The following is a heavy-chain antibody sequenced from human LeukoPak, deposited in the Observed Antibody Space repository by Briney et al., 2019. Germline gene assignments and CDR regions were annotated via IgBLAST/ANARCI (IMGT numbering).Heavy chain of an antibody. CDR3: ARLSGRGYDAFDI. CDR1: GYTFSTYA. J-gene: IGHJ3*02. CDR2: ISAYNGNT. D-gene: IGHD1-1*01. Sequence: ASVKVSCKSSGYTFSTYAITWVRQAPGRGLEWMGWISAYNGNTNYARSLQARLTMTTDTSTSTAYLELRSLRSDDTAVYYCARLSGRGYDAFDIWGQGTLVTVSS. V-gene: IGHV1-18*01.